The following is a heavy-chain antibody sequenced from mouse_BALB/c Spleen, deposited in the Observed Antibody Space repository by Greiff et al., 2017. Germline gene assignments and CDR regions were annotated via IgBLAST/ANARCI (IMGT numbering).Heavy chain of an antibody. CDR3: ARDTGLYDGYFDWYFDV. CDR1: GFTFSSYG. Sequence: EVKLQESGGGLVQPGGSLKLSCAASGFTFSSYGMSWVRQTPDKRLELVATINSNGGSTYYPDSVKGRFTISRDNAKNTLYLQMSSLKSEDTAMYYCARDTGLYDGYFDWYFDVWGAGTTVTVSS. D-gene: IGHD2-3*01. J-gene: IGHJ1*01. CDR2: INSNGGST. V-gene: IGHV5-6-3*01.